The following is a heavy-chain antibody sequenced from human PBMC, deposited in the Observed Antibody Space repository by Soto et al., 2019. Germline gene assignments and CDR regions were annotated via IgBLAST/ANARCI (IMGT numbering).Heavy chain of an antibody. CDR1: GFSLSTSGVG. J-gene: IGHJ3*02. Sequence: SGPTLVNPTQTLTLTCTFSGFSLSTSGVGVGWIRQPPGKALEWLALIYWDDDKRYSPSLKSRLTITKDTSKNQVVLTMTSMDPVDTATYYCAPQLSRAEYCSGGSCYSADDAFDIWGQGTMVTVSS. V-gene: IGHV2-5*02. CDR2: IYWDDDK. CDR3: APQLSRAEYCSGGSCYSADDAFDI. D-gene: IGHD2-15*01.